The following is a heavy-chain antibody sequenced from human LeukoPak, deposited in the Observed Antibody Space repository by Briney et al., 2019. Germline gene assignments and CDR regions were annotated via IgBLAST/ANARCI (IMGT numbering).Heavy chain of an antibody. CDR1: GGSISSSSYY. Sequence: SDTLSLTCTVSGGSISSSSYYWGWVRQPPGKGVERNGHIYYSGSTNYNPSLKSRVTISVDTSKNQFSLKLSSVTAADTDVYYCARGGSGTGDYWGQGTLVTVSS. V-gene: IGHV4-61*05. CDR2: IYYSGST. D-gene: IGHD2-15*01. J-gene: IGHJ4*02. CDR3: ARGGSGTGDY.